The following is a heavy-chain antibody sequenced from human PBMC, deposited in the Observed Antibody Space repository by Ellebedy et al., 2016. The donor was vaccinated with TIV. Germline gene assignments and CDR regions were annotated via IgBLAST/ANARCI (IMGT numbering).Heavy chain of an antibody. CDR1: RGTFSSYG. J-gene: IGHJ4*02. Sequence: SVKVSXKASRGTFSSYGFSWVRQAPGQGLEWMGGIIPIFGTTNYAQKFQGRVTLTANESTSTAFLELSSLRSEDTAVYYCVRVGGDYWGQGTLVTVSS. V-gene: IGHV1-69*13. CDR2: IIPIFGTT. CDR3: VRVGGDY. D-gene: IGHD4-23*01.